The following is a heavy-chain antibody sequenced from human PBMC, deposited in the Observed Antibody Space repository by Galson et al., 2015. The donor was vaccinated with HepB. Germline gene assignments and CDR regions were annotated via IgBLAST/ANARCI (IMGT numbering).Heavy chain of an antibody. CDR3: TTDHPGSLYYFDY. D-gene: IGHD3-10*01. V-gene: IGHV3-15*01. CDR1: GFTFSNAW. Sequence: SLRLSCAASGFTFSNAWMSWVRQAPGKGLEWVGRIKSKTDGGTTDYAAPVKGRFTISRDDSKNTLYLQMNSLKTEDTAVYYCTTDHPGSLYYFDYWGQGTLVTVSS. J-gene: IGHJ4*02. CDR2: IKSKTDGGTT.